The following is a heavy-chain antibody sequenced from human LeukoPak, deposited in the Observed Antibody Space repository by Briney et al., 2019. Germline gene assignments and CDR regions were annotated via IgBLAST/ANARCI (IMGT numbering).Heavy chain of an antibody. D-gene: IGHD6-6*01. Sequence: ASVKVSCKASGGTFAVSAISWVRQAPGQGLEWMGRIIPILDMTDFAQKFQGRVTITADKSTSTAYMELSSLRSEDTAVYYCARESSPLVQVVRSFDFWGQGTLVTVSS. CDR3: ARESSPLVQVVRSFDF. CDR2: IIPILDMT. J-gene: IGHJ4*02. CDR1: GGTFAVSA. V-gene: IGHV1-69*04.